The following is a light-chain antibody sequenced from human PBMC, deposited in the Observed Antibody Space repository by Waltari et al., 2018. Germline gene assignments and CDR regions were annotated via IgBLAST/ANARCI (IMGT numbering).Light chain of an antibody. CDR3: CSYVGSNIYWV. Sequence: QSALTQPRSVSGSPGQSVPISCTGTRSEVGGYNYVHWYQQPPDNAPKPIIYDINNPPSWCPERFSGSKSGNTASLTISGLQAEDEADYYCCSYVGSNIYWVFGGGTKLTVL. V-gene: IGLV2-11*01. CDR2: DIN. J-gene: IGLJ3*02. CDR1: RSEVGGYNY.